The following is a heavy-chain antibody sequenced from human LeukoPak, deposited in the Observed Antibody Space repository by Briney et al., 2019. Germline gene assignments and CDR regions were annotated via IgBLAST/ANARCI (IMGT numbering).Heavy chain of an antibody. V-gene: IGHV3-66*02. Sequence: GGSLRLSCAASGFSSTYTSWVRQAPGKGLEWVSVINSGDSTDYADSVRGRFTISRDISKNTVYLQMNSLRPEDTAVYYCARDLRDATGYWGQGTLVTV. CDR2: INSGDST. CDR3: ARDLRDATGY. CDR1: GFSSTY. D-gene: IGHD1-14*01. J-gene: IGHJ4*02.